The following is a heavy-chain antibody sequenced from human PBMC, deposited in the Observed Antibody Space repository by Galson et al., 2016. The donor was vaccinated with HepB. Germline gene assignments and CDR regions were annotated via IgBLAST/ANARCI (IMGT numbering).Heavy chain of an antibody. J-gene: IGHJ6*02. CDR1: GGSISTYY. V-gene: IGHV4-59*08. CDR2: IHYSRDT. CDR3: ARWGAASGGTKERPKYGMDV. Sequence: ETLSLTCTVSGGSISTYYWSWIRQPPGMGLEWIGHIHYSRDTNLNVSLEARVTISVDTSKNQFSLKLSSVTAADTAVYYCARWGAASGGTKERPKYGMDVWGQGTTVTVSS. D-gene: IGHD1-26*01.